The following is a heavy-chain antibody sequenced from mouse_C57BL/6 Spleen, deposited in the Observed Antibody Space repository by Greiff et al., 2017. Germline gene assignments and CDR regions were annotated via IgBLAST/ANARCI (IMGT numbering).Heavy chain of an antibody. V-gene: IGHV1-64*01. Sequence: QVHVKQSGAELVKPGASVKLSCKASGYTFTSYWMHWVKQRPGQGLEWIGMIHPNSGSTNYNEKFKSKATLTVDKSSSTAYMQLSSLTSEDSAVYYCARPYDGYYAWFAYWGQGTLVTVSA. CDR2: IHPNSGST. J-gene: IGHJ3*01. CDR1: GYTFTSYW. D-gene: IGHD2-3*01. CDR3: ARPYDGYYAWFAY.